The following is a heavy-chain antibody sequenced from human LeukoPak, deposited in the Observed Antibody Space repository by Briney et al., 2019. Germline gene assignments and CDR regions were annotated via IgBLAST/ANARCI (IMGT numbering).Heavy chain of an antibody. CDR2: IYHSGST. J-gene: IGHJ3*02. CDR1: GYSISSGYY. Sequence: SETLSLTCTVSGYSISSGYYWGWIRQPPGKGLEWIGSIYHSGSTYYNPSLKSRVTISVDTSKNQFSLKLSSVTAADTAVYYCASSYPFDIWGQGTMVTVSS. V-gene: IGHV4-38-2*02. CDR3: ASSYPFDI.